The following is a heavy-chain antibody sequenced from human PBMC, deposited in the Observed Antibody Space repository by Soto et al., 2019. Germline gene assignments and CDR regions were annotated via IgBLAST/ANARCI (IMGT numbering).Heavy chain of an antibody. V-gene: IGHV1-46*01. J-gene: IGHJ4*02. D-gene: IGHD4-17*01. Sequence: GASVKVSCKASGYTFTSYYMHWVRQAPGQGLEWMGIINPSGGSTSYAQKFQGRVTMTRDTSTSTVYMELSSLRSEDTAVYYCARTPRTTVVTPGAYFDYWGQGTLVTVS. CDR2: INPSGGST. CDR3: ARTPRTTVVTPGAYFDY. CDR1: GYTFTSYY.